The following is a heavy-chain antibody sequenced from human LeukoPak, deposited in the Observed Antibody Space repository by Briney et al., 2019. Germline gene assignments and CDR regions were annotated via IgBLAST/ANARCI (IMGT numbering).Heavy chain of an antibody. V-gene: IGHV3-7*04. J-gene: IGHJ4*02. Sequence: GGPLRLSCAASGFTLSSYWMSWVRQAPGKGLEWVANIKHDGSDKYYVDSVKGRFTISRDNAENSLYLPMNSLRAEDTAMYYCARSRSLGYWGQGTLVTVSS. CDR1: GFTLSSYW. CDR3: ARSRSLGY. CDR2: IKHDGSDK.